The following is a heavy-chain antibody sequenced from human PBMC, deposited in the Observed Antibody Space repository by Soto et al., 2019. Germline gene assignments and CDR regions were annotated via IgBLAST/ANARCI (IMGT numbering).Heavy chain of an antibody. CDR1: SSSISGGFY. CDR2: IYHSGSA. J-gene: IGHJ5*02. Sequence: SEPLSLTCAVSSSSISGGFYWAWIRQPPGKGLEWIGNIYHSGSAHYNPSLKSRVTMSVDTSKNNFSLRLTSVTAADTAVDYWARVAIFGYWFDTCGQGILVTVPS. CDR3: ARVAIFGYWFDT. D-gene: IGHD3-3*01. V-gene: IGHV4-38-2*01.